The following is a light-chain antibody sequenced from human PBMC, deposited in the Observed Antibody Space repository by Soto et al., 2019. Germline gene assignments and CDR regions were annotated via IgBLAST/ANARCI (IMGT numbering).Light chain of an antibody. V-gene: IGLV2-14*01. Sequence: QSALTQPASVSGSPGQSITISCTGTSSDVGGYNYVSWYQQHPGKAPKLMIYEVRNRPSGVSNRFSGSKSGNTASLTISGLQAEDGADYYCSSYTSSSRMVFGGGTKLTVL. CDR3: SSYTSSSRMV. J-gene: IGLJ2*01. CDR1: SSDVGGYNY. CDR2: EVR.